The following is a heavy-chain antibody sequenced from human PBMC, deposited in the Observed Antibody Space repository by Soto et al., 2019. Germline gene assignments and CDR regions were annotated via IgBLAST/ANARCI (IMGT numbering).Heavy chain of an antibody. CDR1: GGSISSYY. CDR2: FYYSEST. Sequence: PSETLSLTCTVSGGSISSYYWSWIRQPPGKGLEWIGTFYYSESTHYNPSLESRVTISVDTSKNQFSLKVSSVTAADTAVYYCARLGGYCSTTSCYGYYGMDVWGQGTTVTVSS. D-gene: IGHD2-2*01. V-gene: IGHV4-59*08. CDR3: ARLGGYCSTTSCYGYYGMDV. J-gene: IGHJ6*02.